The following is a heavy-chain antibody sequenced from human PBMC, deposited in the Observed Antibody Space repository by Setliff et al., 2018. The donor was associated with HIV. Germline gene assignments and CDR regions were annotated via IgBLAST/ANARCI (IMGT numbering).Heavy chain of an antibody. D-gene: IGHD2-21*01. J-gene: IGHJ4*02. CDR2: IDHSGGT. CDR1: GGSISSGYY. CDR3: ARASRWGSIPFDY. V-gene: IGHV4-31*11. Sequence: SETLSLTCAVSGGSISSGYYWSWIRQTPGKGLERIGEIDHSGGTYYNPSLKSRITMSIDTSKNQFSLKLNSVTAADTAVYFCARASRWGSIPFDYWGQGTLVTVSS.